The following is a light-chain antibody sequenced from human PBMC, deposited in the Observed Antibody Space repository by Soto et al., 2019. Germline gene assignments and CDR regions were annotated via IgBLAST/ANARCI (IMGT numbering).Light chain of an antibody. CDR1: SSDVGGYNH. CDR2: EVS. CDR3: SSYAGSTNVV. J-gene: IGLJ2*01. Sequence: QSALTQPPSASESPGQSVTISCTGTSSDVGGYNHVSWYQQYPGKAPKLMIYEVSKRPSGVPDRFSGSKSGNTASLTVSGLQAEDEADYYCSSYAGSTNVVFGGGTKVTVL. V-gene: IGLV2-8*01.